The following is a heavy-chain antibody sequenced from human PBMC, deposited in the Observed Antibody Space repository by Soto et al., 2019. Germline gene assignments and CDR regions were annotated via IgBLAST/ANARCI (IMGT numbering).Heavy chain of an antibody. CDR2: IDPDGSTS. CDR3: GGGGGVGDY. CDR1: GFTFSDYW. J-gene: IGHJ4*02. Sequence: EVQLVESGGGLVQPGGSLRLSCAASGFTFSDYWMHWVRQPPGKGLMWVSRIDPDGSTSNYADSVKGRFTISRDNAKNTVDMQRERVGAEGTGVYDWGGGGGVGDYWGQGMLVTVSS. V-gene: IGHV3-74*01. D-gene: IGHD1-26*01.